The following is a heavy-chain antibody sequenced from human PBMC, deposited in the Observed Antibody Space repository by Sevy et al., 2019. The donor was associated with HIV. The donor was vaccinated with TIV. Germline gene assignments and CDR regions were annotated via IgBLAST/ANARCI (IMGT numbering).Heavy chain of an antibody. CDR1: GFPFNTYW. CDR2: INSDGTSA. V-gene: IGHV3-74*01. CDR3: ARDAAGYYNWFDT. Sequence: GGSLRPSCAASGFPFNTYWMHWVRQAPGKGLLWVSRINSDGTSANYADSVKGRFTISRDNAKNTLYLQMNSLRVEDTAVYFCARDAAGYYNWFDTWGQGTLVTVSS. J-gene: IGHJ5*02. D-gene: IGHD3-9*01.